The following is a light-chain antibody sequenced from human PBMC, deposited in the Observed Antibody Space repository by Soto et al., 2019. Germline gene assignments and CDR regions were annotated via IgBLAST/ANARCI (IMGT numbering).Light chain of an antibody. V-gene: IGLV1-40*01. Sequence: QAVLTQPPSVSGAPGQRVTISCTGSSSNIGAGYDVHWYQQLPGTAPKLLIYGNSNRPSGVPDRFSGSKSGTSASLAITGLQAEDETDYFCSLYSSNGSLIFGPGTKLTVL. CDR2: GNS. CDR3: SLYSSNGSLI. J-gene: IGLJ1*01. CDR1: SSNIGAGYD.